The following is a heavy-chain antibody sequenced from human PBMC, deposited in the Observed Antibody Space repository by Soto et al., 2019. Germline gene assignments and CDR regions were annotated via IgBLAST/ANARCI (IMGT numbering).Heavy chain of an antibody. CDR1: GFTFSSYG. V-gene: IGHV3-30*18. Sequence: QVQLGESGGGVVQPGRSLRLSCAASGFTFSSYGMHWVRQAPGKGLEWVAFISYDGSNKYYADSVKGRFTISRDNSKNTLAQQMNSLRAEDTAVDYGAKAPQEYCANNVFDPRGQGTLVTVSS. D-gene: IGHD6-6*01. J-gene: IGHJ5*02. CDR3: AKAPQEYCANNVFDP. CDR2: ISYDGSNK.